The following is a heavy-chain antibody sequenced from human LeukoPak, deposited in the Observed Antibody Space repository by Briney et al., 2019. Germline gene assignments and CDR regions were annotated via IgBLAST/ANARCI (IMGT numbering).Heavy chain of an antibody. J-gene: IGHJ4*02. CDR2: IYSGGST. D-gene: IGHD3-9*01. Sequence: GGSLRLSCAASGFTVSSNYMSWVRQAPGKGLEWVSVIYSGGSTYYADSVKGRFSISRDNSKNTLYLQMNSLRAEDTAVYYCARGEVYDILTGYYGPVDYWGQGTLVTVSS. V-gene: IGHV3-53*01. CDR1: GFTVSSNY. CDR3: ARGEVYDILTGYYGPVDY.